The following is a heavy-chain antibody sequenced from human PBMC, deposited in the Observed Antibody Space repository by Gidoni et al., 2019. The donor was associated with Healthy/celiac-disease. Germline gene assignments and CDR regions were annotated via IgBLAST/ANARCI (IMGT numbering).Heavy chain of an antibody. CDR1: GLPFRSHA. V-gene: IGHV3-23*01. D-gene: IGHD2-15*01. J-gene: IGHJ5*02. CDR2: ISGSGGSP. Sequence: EVQLLESGGGLVQPGGSLRPSCAAPGLPFRSHAMSWVRQAPGKGLGWVSAISGSGGSPYYADSVKGRFTISRDNSKNTLYLQMNSLRAEDTAVYYCAKDLVSPTHGWFDPWGQGTLVTVSS. CDR3: AKDLVSPTHGWFDP.